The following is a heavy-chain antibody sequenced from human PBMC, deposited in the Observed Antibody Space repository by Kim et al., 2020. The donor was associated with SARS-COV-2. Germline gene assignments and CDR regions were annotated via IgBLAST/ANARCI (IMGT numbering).Heavy chain of an antibody. V-gene: IGHV3-21*01. J-gene: IGHJ4*02. CDR1: GFTFSIYS. D-gene: IGHD6-19*01. Sequence: GGSLSLSCAASGFTFSIYSMNWVRQAPGKGLEWVSSIISSSSSIDYADSVKGRFTISRDNAKNSLYLQMNSLRAEDTAVYYCARTRDSGWSYFDYWCQRT. CDR3: ARTRDSGWSYFDY. CDR2: IISSSSSI.